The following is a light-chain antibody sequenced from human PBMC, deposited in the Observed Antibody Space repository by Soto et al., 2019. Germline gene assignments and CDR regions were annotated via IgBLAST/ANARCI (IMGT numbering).Light chain of an antibody. CDR1: QSISSY. V-gene: IGKV1-39*01. J-gene: IGKJ2*01. CDR3: QQSYSTYT. Sequence: DIQMTQSPSSLSASVGDRVTITCRASQSISSYLNWYQQKPGKAPKLLIYAASSLQSGVPSRFSGSGSGTDFTLTISSPQPEDFATYYCQQSYSTYTFDQGTKLEIK. CDR2: AAS.